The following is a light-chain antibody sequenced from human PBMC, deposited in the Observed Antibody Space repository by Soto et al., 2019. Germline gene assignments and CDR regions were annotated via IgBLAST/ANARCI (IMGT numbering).Light chain of an antibody. CDR1: SSDVGSYNF. V-gene: IGLV2-23*02. CDR2: DVN. CDR3: CSYAGSDTLYV. J-gene: IGLJ1*01. Sequence: QSALTQPASVSGSPGQSITISCTGSSSDVGSYNFVSWYQQHPGKAPKLMIYDVNKRPSGVSNRFSGSKSGNTASLTISGLQAEYEANYYCCSYAGSDTLYVFGTGTKVTVL.